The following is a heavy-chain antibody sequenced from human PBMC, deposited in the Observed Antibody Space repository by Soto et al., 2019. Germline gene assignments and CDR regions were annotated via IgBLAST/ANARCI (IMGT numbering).Heavy chain of an antibody. J-gene: IGHJ4*02. Sequence: QAQLVESGGGVVQPGRSLRLSCAASGFSFNNYAIHWVRQAPGKGLEWVAVISYDGSQKYYADSVKGRFTISRDNSKYMLYLQMNSLRVEDTAVYYCARDPRGYDSSGYYYAPLYFDYWGQGTLVTVSS. CDR2: ISYDGSQK. CDR1: GFSFNNYA. V-gene: IGHV3-30-3*01. D-gene: IGHD3-22*01. CDR3: ARDPRGYDSSGYYYAPLYFDY.